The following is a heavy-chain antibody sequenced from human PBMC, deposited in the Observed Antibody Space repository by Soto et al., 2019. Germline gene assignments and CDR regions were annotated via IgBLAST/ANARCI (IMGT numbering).Heavy chain of an antibody. V-gene: IGHV4-59*08. CDR1: GGSISSYY. CDR3: ARHGLLGYCSGGSCYSTWFDP. J-gene: IGHJ5*02. Sequence: SETLSLTCTVSGGSISSYYWSWIRQPPGKGLEWIGYIYYSGSTNYNPSLKSRVTISVDTSKNQFSLKLSSVTAADTAVYYCARHGLLGYCSGGSCYSTWFDPWGQGTQVTVSS. CDR2: IYYSGST. D-gene: IGHD2-15*01.